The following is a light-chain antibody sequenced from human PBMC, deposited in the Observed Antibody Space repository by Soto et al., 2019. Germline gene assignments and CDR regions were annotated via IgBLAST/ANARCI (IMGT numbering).Light chain of an antibody. V-gene: IGKV3-11*01. J-gene: IGKJ5*01. CDR3: QQRSNWPSIT. Sequence: EIMMTQSPATLSVYPWERATLSCRASQSVSSYLAWYQQKPGQAPRLLIYGASNRATGIPARFSGSGSGTDFTLTISSLEPEDFAVYYCQQRSNWPSITFGQGTRLAV. CDR2: GAS. CDR1: QSVSSY.